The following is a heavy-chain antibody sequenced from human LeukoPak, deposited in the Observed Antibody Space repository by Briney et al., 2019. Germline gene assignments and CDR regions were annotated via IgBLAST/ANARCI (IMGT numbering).Heavy chain of an antibody. Sequence: SVKVSCKASGGTFSSYAISWVRQAPGQGLEWMGRIIPIFGIANYAQKFQGRVRITADKSTSTAYMELSSLRSEDTAVYYCARGEMATIRDYYYYGMDVWGQGTTVTVSS. CDR2: IIPIFGIA. V-gene: IGHV1-69*04. D-gene: IGHD5-24*01. J-gene: IGHJ6*02. CDR1: GGTFSSYA. CDR3: ARGEMATIRDYYYYGMDV.